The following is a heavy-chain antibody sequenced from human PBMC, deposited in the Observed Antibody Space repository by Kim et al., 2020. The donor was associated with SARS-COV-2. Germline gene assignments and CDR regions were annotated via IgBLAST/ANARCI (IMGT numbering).Heavy chain of an antibody. J-gene: IGHJ6*02. CDR3: ARDPLGSTNLGIGYYYYGMDV. V-gene: IGHV4-39*07. CDR1: GGSISSSSYY. D-gene: IGHD3-16*01. CDR2: VYYSGNT. Sequence: SETLSLTCTVSGGSISSSSYYWGWIRQPPGKGLVWIGSVYYSGNTYCNPSLKSRVTISVDTSKNQFSLKLTSVTAADTAIYYCARDPLGSTNLGIGYYYYGMDVGRQGTTVTVSS.